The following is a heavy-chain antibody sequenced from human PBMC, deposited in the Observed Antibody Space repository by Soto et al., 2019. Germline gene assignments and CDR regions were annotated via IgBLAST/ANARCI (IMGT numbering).Heavy chain of an antibody. CDR3: ARTHDYGDLPPFDY. Sequence: GESLKISCAASGFTFSSYGMHWVRQAPGKGLEWVAVIWYDGSNKYYADSVKGRFTISRANSKNTLYLQMNSLRAEDTAVYYCARTHDYGDLPPFDYWGQGTLVTVSS. CDR2: IWYDGSNK. CDR1: GFTFSSYG. V-gene: IGHV3-33*01. J-gene: IGHJ4*02. D-gene: IGHD4-17*01.